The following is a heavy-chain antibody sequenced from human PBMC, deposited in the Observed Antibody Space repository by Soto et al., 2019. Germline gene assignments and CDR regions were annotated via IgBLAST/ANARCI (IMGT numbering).Heavy chain of an antibody. CDR1: GGSISSGGYY. J-gene: IGHJ6*03. CDR2: IYYSGST. CDR3: ARAHSGGSCYSPLSCHYYYMDV. Sequence: SETLSLTCTVSGGSISSGGYYWSWIRQHPGKGLEWIGYIYYSGSTYYNPSLKSRVTISVDTSKNQFSLKLSSVTAADTAAYYCARAHSGGSCYSPLSCHYYYMDVWGKGTTVTVSS. D-gene: IGHD2-15*01. V-gene: IGHV4-31*03.